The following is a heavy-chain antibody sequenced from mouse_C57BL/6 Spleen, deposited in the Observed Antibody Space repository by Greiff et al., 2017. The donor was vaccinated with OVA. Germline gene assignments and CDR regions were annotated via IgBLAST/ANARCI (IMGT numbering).Heavy chain of an antibody. Sequence: VHLVESGAELVKPGASVKISCKASGYAFSSYWMNWVKQRPGKGLEWIGQIYPGDGDTNYNGKFQGKATLTAAKSSSTAYMQLSSLNSEDSAVYFCASPYYYGSSWFAYWGQGTLATVSA. V-gene: IGHV1-80*01. CDR2: IYPGDGDT. D-gene: IGHD1-1*01. CDR3: ASPYYYGSSWFAY. J-gene: IGHJ3*01. CDR1: GYAFSSYW.